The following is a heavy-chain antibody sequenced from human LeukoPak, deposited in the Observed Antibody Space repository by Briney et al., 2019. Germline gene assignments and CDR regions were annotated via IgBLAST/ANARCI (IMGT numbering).Heavy chain of an antibody. J-gene: IGHJ4*02. CDR2: IYYSGST. D-gene: IGHD3-10*01. Sequence: SETLSLTCTVSGGSISSSSYYWGWIRQPPGKGLEWIGSIYYSGSTYYNASLKSRVTISVDTSKNQFSLKLSSVTAADTAVYYCARRGFSPFDYWGQGTLVTVSS. V-gene: IGHV4-39*07. CDR3: ARRGFSPFDY. CDR1: GGSISSSSYY.